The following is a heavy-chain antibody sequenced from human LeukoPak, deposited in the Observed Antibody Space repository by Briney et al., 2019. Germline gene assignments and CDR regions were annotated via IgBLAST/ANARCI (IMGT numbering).Heavy chain of an antibody. Sequence: PSETLSLTCAVSGGSISSSNWWSWVRQPPGKGLEWIGEIYHSGSTNHNPSLKSPVTISVHKSKNQFSLKLTSVTAAHTALYYCARVLCEYGDCGCGLDHWGQGTLVTVSS. V-gene: IGHV4-4*02. CDR1: GGSISSSNW. CDR3: ARVLCEYGDCGCGLDH. J-gene: IGHJ4*02. D-gene: IGHD4-17*01. CDR2: IYHSGST.